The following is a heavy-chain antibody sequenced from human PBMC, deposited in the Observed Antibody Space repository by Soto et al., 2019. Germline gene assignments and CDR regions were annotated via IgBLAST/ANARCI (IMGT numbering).Heavy chain of an antibody. CDR2: VTTDKGKT. V-gene: IGHV1-18*01. J-gene: IGHJ4*01. CDR3: ATRSPAFHY. CDR1: GYSFANFG. Sequence: ASVKVCSKARGYSFANFGLSCLRQAPGQGLEWMGWVTTDKGKTTYAQKFQGRVTMTTDTSTSTAYMELRSLRFDDTAVYYCATRSPAFHYWGHGTLVTVSS.